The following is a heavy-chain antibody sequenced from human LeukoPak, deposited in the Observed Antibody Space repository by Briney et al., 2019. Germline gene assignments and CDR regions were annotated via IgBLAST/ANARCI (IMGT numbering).Heavy chain of an antibody. CDR2: IKQDGSEK. V-gene: IGHV3-7*01. CDR1: GFTFSRYW. J-gene: IGHJ4*02. CDR3: GRDPYYDSLDY. Sequence: GGSLRLSCAASGFTFSRYWMSWVRQAPGKGLEWVANIKQDGSEKYYVDSVKGRFTISRDNAKNSLYLQMNSLRAEDTAVYYCGRDPYYDSLDYWGQGTLVTVSS. D-gene: IGHD3-22*01.